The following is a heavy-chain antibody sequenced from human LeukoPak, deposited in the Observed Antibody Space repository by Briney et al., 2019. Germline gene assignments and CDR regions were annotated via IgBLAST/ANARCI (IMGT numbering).Heavy chain of an antibody. CDR3: ARMYSGSYYRSSDAFDI. CDR1: GYTLTELS. J-gene: IGHJ3*02. Sequence: GASVKVSCKVSGYTLTELSMHWVRQAPGKGLEWMGGFDPEDGETIYAQKFQGRVTMTEDTSTDTAYMELSSLRSEDTAVYYCARMYSGSYYRSSDAFDIWGQGTMVTVSS. CDR2: FDPEDGET. D-gene: IGHD1-26*01. V-gene: IGHV1-24*01.